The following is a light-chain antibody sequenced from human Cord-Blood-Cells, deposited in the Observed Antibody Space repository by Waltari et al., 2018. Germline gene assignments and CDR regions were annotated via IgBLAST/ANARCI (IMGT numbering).Light chain of an antibody. CDR3: GTWDSSLSAYV. CDR2: DNN. J-gene: IGLJ1*01. CDR1: SSNIGNNY. V-gene: IGLV1-51*01. Sequence: QSVLTQPPSVSAAPGQKVTIPCSGSSSNIGNNYVSWYRQLPGTAPKLLIYDNNKRPSGIPDRFSGSKSGTSATLGITGLQTGDEADYYCGTWDSSLSAYVFGTGTKVTVL.